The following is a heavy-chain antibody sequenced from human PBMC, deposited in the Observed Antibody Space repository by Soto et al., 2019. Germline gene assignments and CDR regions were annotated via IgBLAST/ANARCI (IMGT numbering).Heavy chain of an antibody. CDR3: VKAGTMAGTGTTPRSFDI. CDR1: GFMFHAYG. V-gene: IGHV3-30*18. J-gene: IGHJ3*02. Sequence: QVQLVESGGGVVQPGRSQRLSCAASGFMFHAYGMHWVRQAPGNGLEWVAVISFDGSSQYYEESVKGRFTISRDNSKNTLYLQMDSLRAEDTAVYFCVKAGTMAGTGTTPRSFDIWGRGTMVTVSS. CDR2: ISFDGSSQ. D-gene: IGHD1-1*01.